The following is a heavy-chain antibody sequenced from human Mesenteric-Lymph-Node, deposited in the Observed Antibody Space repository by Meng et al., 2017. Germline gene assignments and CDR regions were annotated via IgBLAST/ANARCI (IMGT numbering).Heavy chain of an antibody. D-gene: IGHD3-22*01. J-gene: IGHJ4*02. CDR3: ARGSFNYYDSSGYYYGSDY. V-gene: IGHV1-18*01. CDR1: GYTFTSYG. Sequence: ASVKVSCKASGYTFTSYGISWVRQAPGQGLEWMGWISAYNGNTNYAQKLQGRVTMTTDTSTSTAYMELGSLRSDDTAVYYCARGSFNYYDSSGYYYGSDYWGQGTLVTVSS. CDR2: ISAYNGNT.